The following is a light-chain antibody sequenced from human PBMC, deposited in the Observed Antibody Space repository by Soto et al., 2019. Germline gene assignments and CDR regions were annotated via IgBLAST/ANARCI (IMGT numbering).Light chain of an antibody. J-gene: IGKJ5*01. CDR3: LQDYNFPPT. CDR1: QGISSY. Sequence: VQLTQSKSFLSASVGDRVTITCRASQGISSYLAWYQQKPGIAPKLLIYAASTLQSGVPSRFSDSGSGTEFTLTIFSLQADDFATYCCLQDYNFPPTFGQGTRLEI. V-gene: IGKV1-9*01. CDR2: AAS.